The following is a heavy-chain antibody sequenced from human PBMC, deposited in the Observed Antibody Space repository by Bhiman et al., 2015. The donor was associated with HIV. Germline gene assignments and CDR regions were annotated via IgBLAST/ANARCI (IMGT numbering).Heavy chain of an antibody. CDR2: ISYDGSNE. V-gene: IGHV3-30*18. CDR1: GFTFSSYG. J-gene: IGHJ3*02. CDR3: AKDLGESENEEWASDYYDFSIGYPGQDPRGVVGAFDI. Sequence: QVQLVESGGGVVQPGRSLRLSCAASGFTFSSYGMHWVRQAPGKGLEWVAVISYDGSNEYYADSVKGRFTISRDNSKNTLYLQMNSLRGEDTAVYYCAKDLGESENEEWASDYYDFSIGYPGQDPRGVVGAFDIWGQGTMVTVSS. D-gene: IGHD3-3*01.